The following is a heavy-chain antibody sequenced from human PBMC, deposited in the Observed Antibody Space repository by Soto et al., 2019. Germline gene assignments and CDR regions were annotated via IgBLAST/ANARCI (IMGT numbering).Heavy chain of an antibody. J-gene: IGHJ4*02. CDR3: ARAVGGVIVIPYFDY. CDR2: IWYDGSNK. CDR1: GFTFSSYG. Sequence: GGSLRLSCAASGFTFSSYGMHWVRQAPGKGLEWVAVIWYDGSNKYYADSVKGRFTISRDNSKNTLYLQMNSLRAEDTAVYYCARAVGGVIVIPYFDYWGQGTLVTVSS. D-gene: IGHD3-16*02. V-gene: IGHV3-33*01.